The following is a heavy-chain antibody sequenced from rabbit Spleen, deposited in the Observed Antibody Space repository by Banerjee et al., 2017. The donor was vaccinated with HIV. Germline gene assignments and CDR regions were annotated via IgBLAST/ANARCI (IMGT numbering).Heavy chain of an antibody. CDR2: IYNGDGST. J-gene: IGHJ4*01. Sequence: EESGGGLVQPEGSLTLTCKVSGFDFSSDAMCWVRQAPGKRPEWIACIYNGDGSTYYASWVNGRFTISKTSSTTVTLQMTSLTGADTATYFCARDLAAWNSGSYAFNLWGPGTLVTVS. CDR3: ARDLAAWNSGSYAFNL. CDR1: GFDFSSDA. D-gene: IGHD1-1*01. V-gene: IGHV1S47*01.